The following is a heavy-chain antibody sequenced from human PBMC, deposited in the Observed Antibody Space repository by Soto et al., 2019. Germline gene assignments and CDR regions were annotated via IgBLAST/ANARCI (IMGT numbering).Heavy chain of an antibody. J-gene: IGHJ4*02. Sequence: PSETLSLTCTVSGGSISSSSYYWGWIRQPPGKGLEWIGRSYYSGSTYYNPSLKSRVTISVDTSKNQFPLKLSSVTAADTAVYYCARHDRLHYFDYWGQGTLVTVSS. CDR3: ARHDRLHYFDY. D-gene: IGHD6-25*01. CDR2: SYYSGST. V-gene: IGHV4-39*01. CDR1: GGSISSSSYY.